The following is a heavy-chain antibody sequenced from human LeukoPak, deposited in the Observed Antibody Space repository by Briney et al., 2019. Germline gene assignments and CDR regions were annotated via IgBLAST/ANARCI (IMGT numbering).Heavy chain of an antibody. Sequence: PSETLSLTCAVYGGSFSGYYWSWIRQPPGKGLEWIGEINHSGSTNYNPSLKSRVTISVDTSKNQFSLKLSSVTAADTAVYYCARYAEEAYFDYWGQGTLVTVSS. CDR2: INHSGST. J-gene: IGHJ4*02. CDR1: GGSFSGYY. CDR3: ARYAEEAYFDY. V-gene: IGHV4-34*01.